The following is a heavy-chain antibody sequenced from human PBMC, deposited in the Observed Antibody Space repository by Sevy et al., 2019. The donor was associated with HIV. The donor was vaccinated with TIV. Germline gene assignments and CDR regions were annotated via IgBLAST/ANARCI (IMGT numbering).Heavy chain of an antibody. D-gene: IGHD1-26*01. V-gene: IGHV3-21*01. Sequence: GGCLRLSCAASGFTFSSYGLSSYSMNWVRQAPGEGLEWVSSISSSSSYIFYADSVKGRFTISRDNAKNSVYLQMNSLRAEDTAVSCCARDRGVGTSSYGMDVWGQGTTVTVSS. CDR3: ARDRGVGTSSYGMDV. J-gene: IGHJ6*02. CDR2: ISSSSSYI. CDR1: GFTFSSYGLSSYS.